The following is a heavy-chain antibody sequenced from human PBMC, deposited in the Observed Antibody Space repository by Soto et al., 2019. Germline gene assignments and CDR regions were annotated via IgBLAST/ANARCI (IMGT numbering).Heavy chain of an antibody. V-gene: IGHV1-18*01. Sequence: QVQLVQSGAQVKKPGASVKVSCKASGYTFTSYGISWVRQAPGHGFEWLGSISAYNDNTNYAQKLQGRVTMPTDTTTSTAYTRPKSLSSDDTAVYYCARDYYGSGSYYNSYGMDVWCQGTTVSVSS. CDR2: ISAYNDNT. J-gene: IGHJ6*02. CDR3: ARDYYGSGSYYNSYGMDV. CDR1: GYTFTSYG. D-gene: IGHD3-10*01.